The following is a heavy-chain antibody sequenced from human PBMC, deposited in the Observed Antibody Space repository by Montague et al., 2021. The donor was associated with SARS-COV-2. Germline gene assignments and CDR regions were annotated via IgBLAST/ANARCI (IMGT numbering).Heavy chain of an antibody. CDR1: SGSISNYY. J-gene: IGHJ4*02. V-gene: IGHV4-59*12. CDR2: ISHTEST. Sequence: SETLSLTCTVSSGSISNYYWSWIRQPPGKGLEWIGFISHTESTNYNPSLESRVSISIDTSKNQFSLKVTSLTAADTAVYFCARGHLSVSMIVVVFTSASYYFDYWGQGAQVTVSS. CDR3: ARGHLSVSMIVVVFTSASYYFDY. D-gene: IGHD3-22*01.